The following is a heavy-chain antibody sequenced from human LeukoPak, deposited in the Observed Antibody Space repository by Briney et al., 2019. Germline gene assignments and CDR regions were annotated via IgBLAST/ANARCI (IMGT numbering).Heavy chain of an antibody. D-gene: IGHD3-22*01. Sequence: PGGSLRLSCAASGFTFSSYAMHWVRQAPGKGLEWVAVISYDGSNKYYADSVKGRFTISRDNSKNTLYLQMNNLRVEDTAVYYCARAPYDSSGYHEYWGQGTLVIVSS. J-gene: IGHJ4*02. V-gene: IGHV3-30-3*01. CDR2: ISYDGSNK. CDR3: ARAPYDSSGYHEY. CDR1: GFTFSSYA.